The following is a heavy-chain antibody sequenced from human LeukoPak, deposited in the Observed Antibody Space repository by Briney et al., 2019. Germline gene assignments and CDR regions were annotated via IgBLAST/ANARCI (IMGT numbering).Heavy chain of an antibody. V-gene: IGHV1-69*05. CDR1: GGTFSSYA. CDR3: ARVVSLTGYPGDWFDP. D-gene: IGHD3-9*01. CDR2: IIPIFGTA. J-gene: IGHJ5*02. Sequence: ASVTVSCKASGGTFSSYAISWVRQAPGQGLEWMGGIIPIFGTANYAQKFQGRVTITTDESTSTAYMELSSLRSEDTAVYYCARVVSLTGYPGDWFDPWGQGTLVTVSS.